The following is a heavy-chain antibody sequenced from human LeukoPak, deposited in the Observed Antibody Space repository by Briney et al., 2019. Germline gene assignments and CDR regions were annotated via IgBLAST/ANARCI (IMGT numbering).Heavy chain of an antibody. V-gene: IGHV4-59*01. Sequence: SETLSLTCTVSGGSISSYYWSWIRQPPGKGLEWIGYIYYSGSTNYNPSLRSRVTISVDTSKNQFSLKLSSVTAADTAVYYCARMWRSGSYWGQGTLVTVSS. CDR1: GGSISSYY. CDR3: ARMWRSGSY. CDR2: IYYSGST. D-gene: IGHD3-10*01. J-gene: IGHJ4*02.